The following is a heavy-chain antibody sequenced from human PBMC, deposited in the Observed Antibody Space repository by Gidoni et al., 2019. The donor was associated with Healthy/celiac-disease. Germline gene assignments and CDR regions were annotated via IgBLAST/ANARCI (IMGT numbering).Heavy chain of an antibody. CDR2: IKQDGSEK. D-gene: IGHD4-17*01. Sequence: EVQLVESGGGLVQPGGSLRLSCAASGFTFSSYWMSWVRQAPGKGLEWVANIKQDGSEKYYVDSVKGRFTISRDNAKNSLYLQMNSLRAEDTAVYYCAGTYGDYGLHYIFQHWGQGTLVTVSS. CDR1: GFTFSSYW. V-gene: IGHV3-7*01. CDR3: AGTYGDYGLHYIFQH. J-gene: IGHJ1*01.